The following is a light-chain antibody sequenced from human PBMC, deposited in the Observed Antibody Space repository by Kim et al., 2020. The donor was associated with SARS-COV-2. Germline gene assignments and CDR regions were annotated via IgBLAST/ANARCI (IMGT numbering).Light chain of an antibody. Sequence: DIQMTQSPSTLSASVGDRVTLTCRASQSVSRWLAWYQQKTGKAPKLLIYDGSNLQSGVPSRFSGSGSGTEFTLTISSLQPDDFAIYYSHHRQTFGQGTKVDIK. CDR2: DGS. J-gene: IGKJ1*01. CDR1: QSVSRW. V-gene: IGKV1-5*01. CDR3: HHRQT.